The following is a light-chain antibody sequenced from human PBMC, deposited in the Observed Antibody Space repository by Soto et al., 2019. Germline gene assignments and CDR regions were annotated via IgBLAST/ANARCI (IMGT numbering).Light chain of an antibody. J-gene: IGKJ2*01. V-gene: IGKV1-5*01. Sequence: DIQLTQSPSTLSASVGDRVTITCRASQSISKWLVWYQHKPGKAPNLLIFDASRLHSGVPSRFNASGSGTEFTLTIDGLQPDDFATYYCQQYNHYSSSTFGQGTKLES. CDR3: QQYNHYSSST. CDR2: DAS. CDR1: QSISKW.